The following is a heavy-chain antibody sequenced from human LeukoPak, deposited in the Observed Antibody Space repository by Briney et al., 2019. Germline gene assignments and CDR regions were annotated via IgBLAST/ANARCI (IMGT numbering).Heavy chain of an antibody. CDR1: GYTFTSYD. Sequence: ASVKVSCNASGYTFTSYDINWIRQPNGQGHEWMGWMNPNSGNTGYSQKFQGRVTITRNTSISTTYMELSSLRYEDTAVYDCARGRVGSSWYGNYWGQGTLVTVSS. J-gene: IGHJ4*02. CDR2: MNPNSGNT. V-gene: IGHV1-8*03. D-gene: IGHD6-13*01. CDR3: ARGRVGSSWYGNY.